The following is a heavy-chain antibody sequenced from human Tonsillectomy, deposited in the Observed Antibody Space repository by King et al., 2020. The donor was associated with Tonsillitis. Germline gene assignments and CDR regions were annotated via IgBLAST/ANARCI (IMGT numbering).Heavy chain of an antibody. Sequence: QLQESGPGLVKPSETLSLTCTVSGASISSYYWTWIRQPAGKGLEWIGRVYSSGSTNYNSSLKSRVTLSVDTSKNQFSLKMTSVTVADAAVYYCARELTWYDYHSSGNDVYHYYYMDVWGKGTTVTVSS. J-gene: IGHJ6*03. CDR1: GASISSYY. CDR2: VYSSGST. V-gene: IGHV4-4*07. CDR3: ARELTWYDYHSSGNDVYHYYYMDV. D-gene: IGHD3-22*01.